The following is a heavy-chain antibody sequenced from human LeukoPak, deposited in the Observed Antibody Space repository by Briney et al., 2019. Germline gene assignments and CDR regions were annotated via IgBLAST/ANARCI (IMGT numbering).Heavy chain of an antibody. J-gene: IGHJ3*02. CDR2: IQYDGSNE. V-gene: IGHV3-30*02. Sequence: GGSLRLSCPAAGFTFSSYGMHWVRQAPGKGLEWVAYIQYDGSNEQYADSVKGRFSISRDSSKNILYLQMNSLRAEDTAVYYCAKDRDDYVWGSYLGALDIWGQGTMVTVSS. CDR1: GFTFSSYG. D-gene: IGHD3-16*01. CDR3: AKDRDDYVWGSYLGALDI.